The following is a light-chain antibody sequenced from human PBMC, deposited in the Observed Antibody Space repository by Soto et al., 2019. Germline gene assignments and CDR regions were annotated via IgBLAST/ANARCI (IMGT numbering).Light chain of an antibody. V-gene: IGKV3-11*01. CDR2: QTS. CDR1: QYINTR. Sequence: EIVLTQSPATLSSFPGDRVTLSCRASQYINTRLAWYQHRPGQAPRLLIYQTSIRAAGIPARFSASGTGTDFTLTISDVQPEDFAVDYCHQRQSWPRTFGQGTKVDI. J-gene: IGKJ1*01. CDR3: HQRQSWPRT.